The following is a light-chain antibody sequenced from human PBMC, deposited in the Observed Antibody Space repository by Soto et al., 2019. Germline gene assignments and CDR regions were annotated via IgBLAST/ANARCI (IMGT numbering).Light chain of an antibody. J-gene: IGKJ5*01. Sequence: EIVLTQSPATLSVSPGERATLSCRASQSVSRNLAWYQQKPGQAPRLLIYGASTRATGIPARFSGSGSGTEFTLTISSLQSEDFAVYYCQQYNNWPITFGQGTRLEI. CDR3: QQYNNWPIT. CDR1: QSVSRN. CDR2: GAS. V-gene: IGKV3-15*01.